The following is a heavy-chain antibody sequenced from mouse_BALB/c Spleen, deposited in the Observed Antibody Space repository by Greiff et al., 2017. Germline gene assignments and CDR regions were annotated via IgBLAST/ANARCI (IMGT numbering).Heavy chain of an antibody. D-gene: IGHD2-3*01. CDR3: ARWLLRGYFDY. V-gene: IGHV5-6-3*01. CDR1: GFTFSSYG. CDR2: INSNGGST. J-gene: IGHJ2*01. Sequence: EVMLVESGGGLVQPGGSLKISCAASGFTFSSYGMSWVRQTPDKRLELVATINSNGGSTYYPDSVKGRFTISRDNAKNTLYLQMSSLKSEDTAMYYCARWLLRGYFDYWGQGTTLTVSS.